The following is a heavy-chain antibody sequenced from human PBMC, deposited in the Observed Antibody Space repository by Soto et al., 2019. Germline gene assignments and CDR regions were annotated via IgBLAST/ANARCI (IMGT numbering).Heavy chain of an antibody. V-gene: IGHV3-30*18. CDR3: AKDRITIFGVVMVYYYGMDV. Sequence: HLGGSLRLSCAASGFTFSSYGMHWVRQAPGKGLEWVAVISYDGSNKYYADSVKGRFTISRDNSKNTLYLQMNSLRAEDTAVYYCAKDRITIFGVVMVYYYGMDVWGQGTTVTVSS. J-gene: IGHJ6*02. CDR2: ISYDGSNK. CDR1: GFTFSSYG. D-gene: IGHD3-3*01.